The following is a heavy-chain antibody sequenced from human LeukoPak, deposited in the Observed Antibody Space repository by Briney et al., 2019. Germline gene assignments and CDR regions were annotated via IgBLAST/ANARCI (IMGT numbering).Heavy chain of an antibody. Sequence: ASVKISCKASGFTFTSSAVQWVRQARGQRLEWIGWIVVGSGNTNYAQKFQERVTITRDMSTSTAYMELSSLRSEDTAVYYCAADYGDYAYNWFDPWGQGTLVTVSS. J-gene: IGHJ5*02. CDR1: GFTFTSSA. CDR2: IVVGSGNT. CDR3: AADYGDYAYNWFDP. V-gene: IGHV1-58*01. D-gene: IGHD4-17*01.